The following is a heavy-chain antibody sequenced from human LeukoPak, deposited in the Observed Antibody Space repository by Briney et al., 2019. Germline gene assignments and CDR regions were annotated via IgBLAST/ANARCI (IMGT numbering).Heavy chain of an antibody. Sequence: SETLSLTCTVSGYSISSGYYWGWIRQPPGKGLEWIGSIYHSGSTYYNPSLKSRVTISVDTSKNQFSLKLSSVTAADTAVYYCAKDPIYYGSGSPNYFDYWGQGTLVTVSS. CDR2: IYHSGST. V-gene: IGHV4-38-2*02. CDR1: GYSISSGYY. J-gene: IGHJ4*02. CDR3: AKDPIYYGSGSPNYFDY. D-gene: IGHD3-10*01.